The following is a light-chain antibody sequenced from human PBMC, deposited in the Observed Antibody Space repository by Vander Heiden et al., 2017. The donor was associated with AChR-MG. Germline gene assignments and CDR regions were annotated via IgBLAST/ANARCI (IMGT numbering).Light chain of an antibody. CDR2: GKG. Sequence: SSELTQDPAVSVALGQTVRITCHGDSPRSFYASWYQQKPGQAPVLVMYGKGDRPSGIPDRFSGSGSGSTASLTITGAQAEDEADYYCGSRDNSGNRSVFGAGTKVTVL. CDR3: GSRDNSGNRSV. V-gene: IGLV3-19*01. J-gene: IGLJ1*01. CDR1: SPRSFY.